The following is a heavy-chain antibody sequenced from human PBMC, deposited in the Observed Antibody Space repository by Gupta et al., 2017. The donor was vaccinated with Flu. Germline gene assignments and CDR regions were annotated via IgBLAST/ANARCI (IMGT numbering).Heavy chain of an antibody. CDR2: INPNSGDT. D-gene: IGHD2-15*01. V-gene: IGHV1-2*02. Sequence: KPGASVKVSCKTSGYTFTGYSMHWVRQAPGQGLEWMGWINPNSGDTNYSQKFQGRVTMTRDTSISTAYMELSRLRSDDTAFYYCARSCSGGSCYPTYFFDYWGQGTLVTVSS. J-gene: IGHJ4*02. CDR1: GYTFTGYS. CDR3: ARSCSGGSCYPTYFFDY.